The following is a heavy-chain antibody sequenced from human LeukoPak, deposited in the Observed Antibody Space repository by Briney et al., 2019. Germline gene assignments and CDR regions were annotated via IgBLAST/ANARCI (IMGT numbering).Heavy chain of an antibody. CDR1: GGSIGRYF. CDR3: ARPGVGSGLYGAFDI. D-gene: IGHD2/OR15-2a*01. CDR2: IYYSGST. J-gene: IGHJ3*02. Sequence: SETLSLTCTVSGGSIGRYFWSWIRQPPGRGLEWLEYIYYSGSTNYNPSLESRVTMSVDMSKNQFSLKLRSVTAADTAVYYCARPGVGSGLYGAFDIWGQGTMVTVSS. V-gene: IGHV4-59*08.